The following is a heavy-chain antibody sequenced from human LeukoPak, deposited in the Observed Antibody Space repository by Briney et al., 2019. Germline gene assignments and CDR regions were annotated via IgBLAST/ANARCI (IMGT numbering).Heavy chain of an antibody. D-gene: IGHD3-22*01. CDR3: ARDGGYYDSSGRQNWFDP. CDR1: GFSFSSYS. Sequence: GGSLRLSCAASGFSFSSYSMNWVRQAPGKGLEWVSSITSSSSHIYYADSVKGRFTISRDNAKNSLYLEMNSLRVEDTAVYYCARDGGYYDSSGRQNWFDPWGQGTLVTVSS. J-gene: IGHJ5*02. V-gene: IGHV3-21*04. CDR2: ITSSSSHI.